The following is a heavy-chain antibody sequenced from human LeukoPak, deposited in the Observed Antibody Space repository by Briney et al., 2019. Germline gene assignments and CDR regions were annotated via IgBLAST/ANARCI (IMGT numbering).Heavy chain of an antibody. Sequence: GGSLRLSCAASGFTFSSYAMSWVRQVPGKGLEWVSSISSSSSYIYYADSVKGRFTISRDNAKNSLYLQMNSLRAEDTAVYYCARAVWAAAGTASGYWGQGTLVTVSS. D-gene: IGHD6-13*01. J-gene: IGHJ4*02. CDR1: GFTFSSYA. CDR3: ARAVWAAAGTASGY. V-gene: IGHV3-21*01. CDR2: ISSSSSYI.